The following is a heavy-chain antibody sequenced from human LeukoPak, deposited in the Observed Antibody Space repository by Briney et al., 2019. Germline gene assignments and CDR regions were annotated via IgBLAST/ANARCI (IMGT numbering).Heavy chain of an antibody. D-gene: IGHD3-10*01. J-gene: IGHJ6*03. CDR1: GFTFSSYA. CDR3: ARDASYLYYYYYMDV. CDR2: ISYDGSNK. Sequence: GGSLRLSCAASGFTFSSYAMSWVRQAPGKGLEWVAVISYDGSNKYYADSVKGRFTISRDNSKNTLYLQMNSLRAEDTAVYYCARDASYLYYYYYMDVWGKGTTVTVSS. V-gene: IGHV3-30*04.